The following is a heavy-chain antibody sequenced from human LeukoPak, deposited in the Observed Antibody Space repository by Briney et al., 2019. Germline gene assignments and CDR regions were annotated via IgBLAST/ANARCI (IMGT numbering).Heavy chain of an antibody. V-gene: IGHV4-59*01. D-gene: IGHD4-17*01. CDR3: AREPSGLYDYGDSAVDY. Sequence: SETLSLTCTVSGDSISGYYWSWIRQPPGKGLEWIGYIYYSGSTSYNSSLKSRVIISVDTSKNQFSLKLNSVIAADTAVYYCAREPSGLYDYGDSAVDYWGRGTLVTVSS. J-gene: IGHJ4*02. CDR1: GDSISGYY. CDR2: IYYSGST.